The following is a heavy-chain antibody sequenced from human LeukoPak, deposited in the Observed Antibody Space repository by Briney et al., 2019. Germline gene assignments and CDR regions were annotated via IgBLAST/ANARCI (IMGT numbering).Heavy chain of an antibody. V-gene: IGHV3-23*01. J-gene: IGHJ3*02. Sequence: PGGSLRLSCAASGFTFSSYAMSWVPHAPGKGLEWVSAISGSGGSTYYADSVKGRFTISRDNSKNTLYLQMNSLRAEDTAVYYCAKDRGQLVREDAFDIWGQGTMVTVSS. CDR2: ISGSGGST. D-gene: IGHD6-13*01. CDR3: AKDRGQLVREDAFDI. CDR1: GFTFSSYA.